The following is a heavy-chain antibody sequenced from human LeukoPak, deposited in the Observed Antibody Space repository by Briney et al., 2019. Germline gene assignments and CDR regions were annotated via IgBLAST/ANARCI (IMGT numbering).Heavy chain of an antibody. CDR2: VSGRDTST. J-gene: IGHJ4*02. V-gene: IGHV3-23*01. Sequence: PGGSLRLSCAASGFTFSNYAMSWVRQAPGKGLEWVSAVSGRDTSTYYTDSVKGRFTISRDNSKNTLYLQMNSLSAEDTAIYYCAKWGDYDVLTGYHDSDYWGQGTLVTVSS. D-gene: IGHD3-9*01. CDR1: GFTFSNYA. CDR3: AKWGDYDVLTGYHDSDY.